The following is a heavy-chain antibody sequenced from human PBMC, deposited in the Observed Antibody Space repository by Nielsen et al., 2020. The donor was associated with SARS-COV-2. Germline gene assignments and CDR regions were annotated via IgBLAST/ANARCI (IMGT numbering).Heavy chain of an antibody. CDR3: ARALAVAPSVDY. Sequence: GESLKISCVVSGFTISTYGMSWVRQAPGKGLEWVSAISSSTYYADSVKGRFTASRDNSKNTLYLQMNSLRAEDTAVYYCARALAVAPSVDYWGQGTLVTVS. D-gene: IGHD6-19*01. CDR1: GFTISTYG. J-gene: IGHJ4*02. V-gene: IGHV3-23*01. CDR2: ISSST.